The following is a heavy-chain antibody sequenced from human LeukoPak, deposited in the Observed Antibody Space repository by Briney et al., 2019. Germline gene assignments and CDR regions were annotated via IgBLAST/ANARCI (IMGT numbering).Heavy chain of an antibody. CDR3: ARVAAIAARPTPFDY. V-gene: IGHV1-2*02. CDR1: GYTFTGYY. J-gene: IGHJ4*02. CDR2: INPNSGGT. Sequence: ASVKVSCKASGYTFTGYYMHWVRQAPGQGLEWMGWINPNSGGTNYAQKFQGRVTMTRDTSISTAYMELSRLRSDDTAVYYCARVAAIAARPTPFDYWGQGTLVTVSS. D-gene: IGHD6-6*01.